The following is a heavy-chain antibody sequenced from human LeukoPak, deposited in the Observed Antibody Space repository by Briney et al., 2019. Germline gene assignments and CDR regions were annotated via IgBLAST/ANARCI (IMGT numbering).Heavy chain of an antibody. D-gene: IGHD1-1*01. CDR3: ARDGGATGTGHWFDP. CDR2: INHNGST. V-gene: IGHV4-34*01. CDR1: GGSCSGYY. J-gene: IGHJ5*02. Sequence: PSETLSLTCAVYGGSCSGYYWSWIRQPPGKGLEWIGEINHNGSTNYNPSLKSRVTISVDTSKNQFSLKLSSVTAADTAVYYCARDGGATGTGHWFDPWGQGTLVTVSS.